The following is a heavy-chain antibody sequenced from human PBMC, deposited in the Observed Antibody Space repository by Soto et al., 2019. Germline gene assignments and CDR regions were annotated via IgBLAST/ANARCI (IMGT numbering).Heavy chain of an antibody. CDR3: ALGGLDWKGMDY. CDR2: LNEDGSQT. D-gene: IGHD1-1*01. V-gene: IGHV3-74*01. Sequence: VQLAESGGGLVQPGGSLRLSCTASEFTFSAHWMHWFRQAPGKGLMWVSRLNEDGSQTDHAESLKGRFAISRDNAKNLLFLQMSSLRVEYTAIYICALGGLDWKGMDYWGQGIRVTVSS. CDR1: EFTFSAHW. J-gene: IGHJ4*02.